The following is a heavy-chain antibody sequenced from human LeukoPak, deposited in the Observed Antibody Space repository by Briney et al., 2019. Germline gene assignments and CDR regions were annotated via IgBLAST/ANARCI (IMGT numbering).Heavy chain of an antibody. Sequence: PSETLSLTCTVSGGSISSYYWSWIRQPPGKGLEWIGHIDYSGSTNYNPSLKSRVTISVDTSKNQFSLRLSSVIDADTAVYYCARSVPIVSYYNGVSPCGQGELVTVSS. V-gene: IGHV4-59*12. CDR1: GGSISSYY. CDR2: IDYSGST. CDR3: ARSVPIVSYYNGVSP. J-gene: IGHJ5*02. D-gene: IGHD1-26*01.